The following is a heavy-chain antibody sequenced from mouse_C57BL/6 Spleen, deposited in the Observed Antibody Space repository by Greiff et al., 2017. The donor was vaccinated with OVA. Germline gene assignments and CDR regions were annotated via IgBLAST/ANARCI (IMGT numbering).Heavy chain of an antibody. D-gene: IGHD1-1*01. CDR2: IWSGGST. V-gene: IGHV2-2*01. Sequence: VQLVESGPGLVQPSQSLSITCTVSGFSLTSYGVHWVRQSPGKGLEWLGVIWSGGSTDYNAAFISKLSISKDNSKSQVFFKMNSLQADDTAIYYCARNSDYYGSIAMDYWGQGTSVTVSS. CDR3: ARNSDYYGSIAMDY. CDR1: GFSLTSYG. J-gene: IGHJ4*01.